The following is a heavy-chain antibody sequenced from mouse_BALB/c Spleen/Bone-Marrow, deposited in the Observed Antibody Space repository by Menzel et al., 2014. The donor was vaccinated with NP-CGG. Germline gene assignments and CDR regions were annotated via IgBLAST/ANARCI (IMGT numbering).Heavy chain of an antibody. D-gene: IGHD2-1*01. CDR2: IDPENGNT. J-gene: IGHJ3*01. CDR3: AGGNYRFAY. Sequence: VQLQQSGAELVRPGALVKLSCTASGFNIKDYYMHWVKQRPEQGLEWIGWIDPENGNTIYDPKFQGKASITADTSSNTAYLQLSSLTSEDTAVYYCAGGNYRFAYWGQGTLVTVSA. V-gene: IGHV14-1*02. CDR1: GFNIKDYY.